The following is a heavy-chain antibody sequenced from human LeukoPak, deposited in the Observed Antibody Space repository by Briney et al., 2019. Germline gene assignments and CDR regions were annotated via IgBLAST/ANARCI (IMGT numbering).Heavy chain of an antibody. D-gene: IGHD3-16*01. CDR1: GGSFSGYY. V-gene: IGHV4-34*01. CDR3: ARAGGYFDY. CDR2: INHSGST. Sequence: PSETLSLTCAVYGGSFSGYYWSWIRQPPGKGLEWIGEINHSGSTNYNPSLKSRVTISVDTSKNHFSLKLSSVTAADTAVYYCARAGGYFDYWGQGTLVTVSS. J-gene: IGHJ4*02.